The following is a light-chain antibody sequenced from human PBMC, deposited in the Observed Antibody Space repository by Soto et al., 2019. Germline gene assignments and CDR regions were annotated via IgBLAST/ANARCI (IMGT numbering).Light chain of an antibody. Sequence: QSALTQPASVSGSPGQSITISCTGTTSDVGGYNYVSWYQQHPGRAPKLMIYDVSYRSSGVSNRFSGFKSGNTASLTISGLQAEDEADYYCSSYTSSSTVVFGGGTMLTVL. V-gene: IGLV2-14*01. J-gene: IGLJ2*01. CDR1: TSDVGGYNY. CDR3: SSYTSSSTVV. CDR2: DVS.